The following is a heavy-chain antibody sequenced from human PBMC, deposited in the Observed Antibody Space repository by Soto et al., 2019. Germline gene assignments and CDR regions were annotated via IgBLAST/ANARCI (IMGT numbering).Heavy chain of an antibody. CDR1: GFTFSSYG. D-gene: IGHD3-10*01. V-gene: IGHV3-33*01. CDR2: IWYDGSNK. J-gene: IGHJ6*02. CDR3: ARDPPCYYVSGRYGMGV. Sequence: QVQLVESGGGVVQPGRSLRLSCAASGFTFSSYGMHWVRQAPGKGLEWVAVIWYDGSNKYYADSVKGRFTISRDNSKNTLDLQMNSLRAEDTAVYYCARDPPCYYVSGRYGMGVWGQGTTVTGSS.